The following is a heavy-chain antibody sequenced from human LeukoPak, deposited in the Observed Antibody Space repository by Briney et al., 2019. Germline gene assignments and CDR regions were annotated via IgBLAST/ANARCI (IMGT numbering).Heavy chain of an antibody. CDR2: IYHSGST. CDR1: GYPISSGYY. J-gene: IGHJ5*02. Sequence: PSETLSLTCAVSGYPISSGYYWGWIRQPPGKGLEWIGSIYHSGSTYYNPSRKSRVTISVDTPKNQFSLKLSSVTAADTAVYYCARHAYYDFWSGYYTVFDPWGQGTLVTVSS. CDR3: ARHAYYDFWSGYYTVFDP. V-gene: IGHV4-38-2*01. D-gene: IGHD3-3*01.